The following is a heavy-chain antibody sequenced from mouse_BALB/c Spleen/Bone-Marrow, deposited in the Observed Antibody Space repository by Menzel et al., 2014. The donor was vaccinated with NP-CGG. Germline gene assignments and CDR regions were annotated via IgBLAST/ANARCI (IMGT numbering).Heavy chain of an antibody. CDR2: INPYNGDT. Sequence: EVQGVESGPELVKPGASGKISCKASGYSFTGYFMNWVMQSHGKSLKWIGRINPYNGDTFYNQKFKGKATLTVDKSSSTAHMELRSLASEDSAVYYCARSGYYGSSYFDYWGQGTTLTVSS. J-gene: IGHJ2*01. CDR1: GYSFTGYF. CDR3: ARSGYYGSSYFDY. D-gene: IGHD1-1*01. V-gene: IGHV1-20*02.